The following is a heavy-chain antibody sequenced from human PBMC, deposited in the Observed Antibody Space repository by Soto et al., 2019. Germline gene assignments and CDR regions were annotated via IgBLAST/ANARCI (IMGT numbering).Heavy chain of an antibody. CDR2: ISGSGGST. Sequence: PGGSLRLSCAASGFTFSSYAMSWVRQAPGKGLEWVSAISGSGGSTYYADSVKGRFTISRDNSKNTLYLQMNSLRAEDTAVYYCAKGVFEQQLVLDYYYGMDVWGQGTTVTVSS. CDR1: GFTFSSYA. V-gene: IGHV3-23*01. D-gene: IGHD6-13*01. CDR3: AKGVFEQQLVLDYYYGMDV. J-gene: IGHJ6*02.